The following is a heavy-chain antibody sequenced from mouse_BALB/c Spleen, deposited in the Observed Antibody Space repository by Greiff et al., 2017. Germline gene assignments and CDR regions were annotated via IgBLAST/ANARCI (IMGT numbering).Heavy chain of an antibody. D-gene: IGHD1-2*01. V-gene: IGHV1-28*01. J-gene: IGHJ4*01. Sequence: VQLQQSGPELMKPGASVKISCKASGYSFTSYYMHWVKQSHGKSLEWIGYIDPFNGGTSYNQKFKGKATLTVDKSSSTAYMHLSSLTSEDSAVYYCARYTTAREYAMDYWGQGTSVTVSS. CDR1: GYSFTSYY. CDR3: ARYTTAREYAMDY. CDR2: IDPFNGGT.